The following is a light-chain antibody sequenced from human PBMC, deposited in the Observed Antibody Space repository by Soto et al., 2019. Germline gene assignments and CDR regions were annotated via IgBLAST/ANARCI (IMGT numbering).Light chain of an antibody. J-gene: IGKJ5*01. CDR2: DVS. CDR3: QQFNTYPIT. CDR1: QDIRGA. Sequence: AIHLTQSPSSLSASVGDRVTITCRASQDIRGALAWYQQKPGKPPKLLIFDVSSLQSGVPSRFSGSGSGTDFTLTISSLQPEDFATYYGQQFNTYPITFGQRTLLEIK. V-gene: IGKV1-13*02.